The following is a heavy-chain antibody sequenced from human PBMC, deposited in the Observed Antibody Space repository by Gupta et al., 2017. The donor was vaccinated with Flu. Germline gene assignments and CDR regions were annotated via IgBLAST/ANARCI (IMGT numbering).Heavy chain of an antibody. CDR1: GGSFRAYY. J-gene: IGHJ4*02. V-gene: IGHV4-34*01. D-gene: IGHD2-15*01. CDR3: ARGDVPDCSDGSCYRYVFDS. Sequence: QAQLQQWCAGLLKPSETLSLTCAVSGGSFRAYYWSWFRQSPGKGLEWIGEIRHGGISNFNPSLKRRVTFSVDTSKNQFSLKMTSVTAADTGIYYCARGDVPDCSDGSCYRYVFDSWGQGTLVTVSS. CDR2: IRHGGIS.